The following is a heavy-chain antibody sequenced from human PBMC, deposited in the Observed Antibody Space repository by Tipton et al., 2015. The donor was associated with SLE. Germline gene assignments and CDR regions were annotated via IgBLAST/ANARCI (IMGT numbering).Heavy chain of an antibody. V-gene: IGHV3-48*03. CDR1: GFTFSSYE. Sequence: SLRLSCAASGFTFSSYEMNWVRQAPGKGLVWVSYISSSGSTIYYADSVKGRFTISRDNAKNSLYLQMNSLRAEDTAVYYCARLGALNAFDIWGQGTMVTVSS. J-gene: IGHJ3*02. CDR2: ISSSGSTI. D-gene: IGHD3-16*01. CDR3: ARLGALNAFDI.